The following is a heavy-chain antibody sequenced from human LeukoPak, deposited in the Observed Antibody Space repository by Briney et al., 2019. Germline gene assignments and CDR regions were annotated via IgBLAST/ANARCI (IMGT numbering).Heavy chain of an antibody. V-gene: IGHV3-23*01. J-gene: IGHJ4*02. CDR1: GFTFSSYA. D-gene: IGHD6-19*01. CDR2: ISGSGGST. CDR3: AKDYHSSGWSEYYFDY. Sequence: GGSLRLSCAASGFTFSSYAMSWVRQAPGKGLEWVSAISGSGGSTYYADSVKGRFTISRDNSKNTLYLQMNSLRAEGTAVYYCAKDYHSSGWSEYYFDYWGQGTLVTVSS.